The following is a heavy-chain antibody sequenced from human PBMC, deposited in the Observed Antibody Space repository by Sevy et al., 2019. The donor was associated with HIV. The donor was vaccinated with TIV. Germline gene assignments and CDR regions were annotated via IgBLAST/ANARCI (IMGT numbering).Heavy chain of an antibody. CDR1: GFVFEDYG. V-gene: IGHV3-20*04. CDR3: ARERSCGGVCYYFAT. CDR2: INWNGGST. J-gene: IGHJ4*02. D-gene: IGHD2-21*02. Sequence: GGSLRLSCAASGFVFEDYGMNWVRQAPGKGLECVSGINWNGGSTGYAESVKGRFTISRDNAKNSLYLQMNSLRAEDTVIFYCARERSCGGVCYYFATWGQGALVTVSS.